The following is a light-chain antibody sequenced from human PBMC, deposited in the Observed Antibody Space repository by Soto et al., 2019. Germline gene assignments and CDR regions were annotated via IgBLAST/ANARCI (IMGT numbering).Light chain of an antibody. CDR3: QTWGSGIRV. J-gene: IGLJ3*02. Sequence: QLVLTQSPSTSASLGASVKITCTLSSGHSSYAIAWHQQQPEKGPRYLMTLGSDGSQRKGDGIPDRFSGSSSGAERYLTIPRLQSGDEADYYCQTWGSGIRVFGGGTQLAVL. CDR2: LGSDGSQ. CDR1: SGHSSYA. V-gene: IGLV4-69*01.